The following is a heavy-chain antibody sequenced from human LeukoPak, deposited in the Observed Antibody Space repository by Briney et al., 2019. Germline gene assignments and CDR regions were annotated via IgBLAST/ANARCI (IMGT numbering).Heavy chain of an antibody. CDR3: ARLGYSGYGDY. Sequence: PGGSLRLSCAASGFTFSSYWMHWVRQAPGKGLVWVSRINSDGSSTSYADSVKGRFTISRDNAKNTLYLQMNSLRAEDTAVYYCARLGYSGYGDYWGQGTLVTVSS. J-gene: IGHJ4*02. V-gene: IGHV3-74*01. D-gene: IGHD5-12*01. CDR2: INSDGSST. CDR1: GFTFSSYW.